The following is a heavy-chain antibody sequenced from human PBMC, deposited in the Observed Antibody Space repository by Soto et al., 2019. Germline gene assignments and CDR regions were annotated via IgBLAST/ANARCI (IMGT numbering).Heavy chain of an antibody. CDR2: INTSGGDS. V-gene: IGHV1-46*01. J-gene: IGHJ1*01. Sequence: HLAQSGPEVKRPGASVKISCKASGFIFTDWFMHWVRQAPGQGPEWMGIINTSGGDSIYSQKFQDRVTMTRDTSTSTLYVELSSLTSADTAVYYCAKEGAIPGEVDAWGQGTLGTVSS. D-gene: IGHD2-21*01. CDR3: AKEGAIPGEVDA. CDR1: GFIFTDWF.